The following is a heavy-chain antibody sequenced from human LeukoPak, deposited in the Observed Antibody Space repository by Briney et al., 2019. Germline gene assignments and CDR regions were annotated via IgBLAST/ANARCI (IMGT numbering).Heavy chain of an antibody. CDR1: GGSFSGYY. CDR2: INHSGST. V-gene: IGHV4-34*01. CDR3: PREFRVFDY. J-gene: IGHJ4*02. D-gene: IGHD2-21*01. Sequence: SETLSLTCAVYGGSFSGYYWSWIRQPPGKGLEWIGEINHSGSTNYNPSLKSRVTISVDTSKNQFSLKLSSVTAADTAVYYCPREFRVFDYWAREPWSPSPQ.